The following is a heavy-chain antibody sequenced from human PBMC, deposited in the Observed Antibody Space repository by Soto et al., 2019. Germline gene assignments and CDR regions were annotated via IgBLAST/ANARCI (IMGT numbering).Heavy chain of an antibody. CDR2: IWYDGSNK. V-gene: IGHV3-33*01. D-gene: IGHD6-13*01. J-gene: IGHJ6*02. Sequence: GGSLRLSCAPSGFTFSSYGMHWVSQDPGKGLEWVAVIWYDGSNKYYADSVKGRFTISRDNSKNTLYLQMNSLRAEDTAVYYCARDGSSWYQDYYYGMDVWGQGTTFTVSS. CDR3: ARDGSSWYQDYYYGMDV. CDR1: GFTFSSYG.